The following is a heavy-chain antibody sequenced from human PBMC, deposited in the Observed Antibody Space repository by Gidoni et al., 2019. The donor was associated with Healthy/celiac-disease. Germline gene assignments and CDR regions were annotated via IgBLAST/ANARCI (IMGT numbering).Heavy chain of an antibody. CDR2: IYHSGST. Sequence: QVQLQESGPGLVKPSETLYLTCTVSGYSISSGYYWGWIRQPPGKGLAWIGSIYHSGSTYYNPSLKSRVTISVDTSKNQFSLKLSSVTAADTAVYYCASYYDFWSGYFDYWGQGTLVTVSS. CDR3: ASYYDFWSGYFDY. V-gene: IGHV4-38-2*02. D-gene: IGHD3-3*01. CDR1: GYSISSGYY. J-gene: IGHJ4*02.